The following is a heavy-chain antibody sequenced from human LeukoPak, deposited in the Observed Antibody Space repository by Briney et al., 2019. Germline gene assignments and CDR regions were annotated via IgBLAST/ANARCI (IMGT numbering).Heavy chain of an antibody. CDR2: IGSSGSTI. Sequence: GGSLRLSCAASGFSFSSNPMSWVRQAPGKGLEWVSRIGSSGSTIHYADSVKGRFTISRDNTKNSLYLQMNSLRAEDTAVYYCARSRFNMATLPYFDSWGQGTLVTVSS. CDR3: ARSRFNMATLPYFDS. J-gene: IGHJ4*02. CDR1: GFSFSSNP. V-gene: IGHV3-48*04. D-gene: IGHD5-24*01.